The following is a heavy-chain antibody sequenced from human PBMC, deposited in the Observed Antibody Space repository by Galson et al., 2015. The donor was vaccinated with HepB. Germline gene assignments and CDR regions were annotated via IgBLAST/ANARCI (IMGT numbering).Heavy chain of an antibody. CDR3: AREPEVVGDLFYYRALDV. D-gene: IGHD1-14*01. J-gene: IGHJ6*02. CDR2: IWHNGSYQ. Sequence: SLGLSCAASGFSFSSYGIHWVRQAPGRGLECVAVIWHNGSYQYYADCVKGRFTISRDNPKDTLFLQMNNLRDDDTAVYFCAREPEVVGDLFYYRALDVWGQGTTVTV. V-gene: IGHV3-33*01. CDR1: GFSFSSYG.